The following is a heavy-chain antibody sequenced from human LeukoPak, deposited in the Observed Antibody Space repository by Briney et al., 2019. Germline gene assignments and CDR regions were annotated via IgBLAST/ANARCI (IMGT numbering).Heavy chain of an antibody. CDR3: ANLPDWFNM. CDR1: GFTFSSYS. V-gene: IGHV3-21*01. Sequence: PGGSLRLSCAASGFTFSSYSMNWVRQAPGKGLEWVSSITSSSSYIYYRDSVKGRFTISRDNAKNSLYLQMNSLRAEDTAVYYCANLPDWFNMGGQGTLVTVSS. D-gene: IGHD3-9*01. J-gene: IGHJ4*02. CDR2: ITSSSSYI.